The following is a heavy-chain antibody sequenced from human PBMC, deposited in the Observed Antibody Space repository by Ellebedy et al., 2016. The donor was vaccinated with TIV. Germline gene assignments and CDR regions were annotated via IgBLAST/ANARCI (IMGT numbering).Heavy chain of an antibody. CDR3: AHFLGNTMVRGVLTALDY. CDR2: ISNAGSNE. Sequence: GESLKISCEASGFTFSSYSMHWVRQAPGKGLEWVAVISNAGSNEYYADFAKGRLTISRDNSKDTVYLQVNSLRAEDTAVYYCAHFLGNTMVRGVLTALDYWGQGTLVTVSS. V-gene: IGHV3-30-3*01. J-gene: IGHJ4*02. D-gene: IGHD3-10*01. CDR1: GFTFSSYS.